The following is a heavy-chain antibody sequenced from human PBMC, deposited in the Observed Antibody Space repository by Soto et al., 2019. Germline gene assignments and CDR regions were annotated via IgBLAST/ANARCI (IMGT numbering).Heavy chain of an antibody. CDR2: ISSSSSNI. CDR1: GFTFSSYS. D-gene: IGHD2-15*01. Sequence: GGSLRLSCAASGFTFSSYSMNWVRQAPGKGLEWVSSISSSSSNIYYADSVKGRFTISRDNAKNSLYLQMNSLRAEDTAVYYCASGCSGGSCYLYYYYYYMDVWGKGTTVTVSS. V-gene: IGHV3-48*01. CDR3: ASGCSGGSCYLYYYYYYMDV. J-gene: IGHJ6*03.